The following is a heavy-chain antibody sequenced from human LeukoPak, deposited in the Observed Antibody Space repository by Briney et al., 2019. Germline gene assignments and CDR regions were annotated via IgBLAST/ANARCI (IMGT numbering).Heavy chain of an antibody. J-gene: IGHJ4*02. D-gene: IGHD3-16*01. CDR1: GYSISSGYY. Sequence: SETLSLTCIVSGYSISSGYYWGWIRQPPGKGLEWIGNIHHSGSTYYNPSLKSRVTISVDTSKNQLSLKLSSVTAADTAVYYCARGGGIYGRYFDYWGQGTLVTVSS. V-gene: IGHV4-38-2*02. CDR3: ARGGGIYGRYFDY. CDR2: IHHSGST.